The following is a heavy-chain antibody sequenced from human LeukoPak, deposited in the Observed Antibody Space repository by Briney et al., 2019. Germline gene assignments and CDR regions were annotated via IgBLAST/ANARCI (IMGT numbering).Heavy chain of an antibody. CDR3: ARAKGYCSGGSCYQVYNWFDP. CDR2: INPSGGST. V-gene: IGHV1-46*01. CDR1: GYTFTSYY. Sequence: ASVKVSCKASGYTFTSYYMHWVRQASGQGLEWMGIINPSGGSTSYAQKFQGRVTMTRDTSTSTVYMELSSLRSEDTAVYYCARAKGYCSGGSCYQVYNWFDPWGQGTLVTVSS. D-gene: IGHD2-15*01. J-gene: IGHJ5*02.